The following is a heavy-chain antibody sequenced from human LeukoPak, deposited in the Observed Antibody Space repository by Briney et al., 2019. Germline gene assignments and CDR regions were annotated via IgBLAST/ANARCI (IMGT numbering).Heavy chain of an antibody. Sequence: SETLSLTCTVSGGSISSNYWSWIRQPAGKGLEWIVRVHTSGESNYHPSLKTRVTMSADTSKNQFSLRLSSVTAADTAVYFCARENYFAGGGYGADFWGQGTLVTVSS. CDR3: ARENYFAGGGYGADF. V-gene: IGHV4-4*07. J-gene: IGHJ4*02. D-gene: IGHD3-22*01. CDR2: VHTSGES. CDR1: GGSISSNY.